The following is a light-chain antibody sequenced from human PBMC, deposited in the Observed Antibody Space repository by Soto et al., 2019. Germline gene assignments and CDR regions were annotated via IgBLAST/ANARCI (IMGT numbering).Light chain of an antibody. Sequence: EKVMTQSPAPLSVSPGGRATPSFRARQRVKSKLTWYQQKPGQAPRLLIYGASTRATGIPARFSGSGSGTEFTLTISSLQSEDFAVYYCQQYNNWPGTFGQGTKVDIK. CDR2: GAS. V-gene: IGKV3-15*01. J-gene: IGKJ1*01. CDR3: QQYNNWPGT. CDR1: QRVKSK.